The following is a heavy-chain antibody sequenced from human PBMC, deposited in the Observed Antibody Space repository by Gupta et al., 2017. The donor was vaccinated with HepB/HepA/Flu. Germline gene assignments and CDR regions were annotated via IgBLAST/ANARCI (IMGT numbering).Heavy chain of an antibody. CDR2: TNSDGSTT. D-gene: IGHD6-13*01. J-gene: IGHJ4*02. CDR1: GFIFSSYW. V-gene: IGHV3-74*03. Sequence: EVQLVESGGGLVQPGGSLRLSCAASGFIFSSYWMYWVRQVPGKGLVWVSGTNSDGSTTMYADSVKGRLTISRDNAKNTLYLQMNSLRAEDTAVYYCVTSVAAPGGGYWGQGTLVTVSS. CDR3: VTSVAAPGGGY.